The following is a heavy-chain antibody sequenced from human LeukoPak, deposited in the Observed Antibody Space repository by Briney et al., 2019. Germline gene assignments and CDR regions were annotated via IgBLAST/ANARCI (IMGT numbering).Heavy chain of an antibody. V-gene: IGHV4-34*01. Sequence: PSETLSLTCAVYGGSFSGYYWSWIRQPPGKGLEWIGEINHSGSTNYNPSLKGRVTISVDTSKNQFSLKLSSVTAADTAVYYCARSPPILLRYWFDPWGQGTLVTVSS. CDR1: GGSFSGYY. D-gene: IGHD3-10*01. J-gene: IGHJ5*02. CDR3: ARSPPILLRYWFDP. CDR2: INHSGST.